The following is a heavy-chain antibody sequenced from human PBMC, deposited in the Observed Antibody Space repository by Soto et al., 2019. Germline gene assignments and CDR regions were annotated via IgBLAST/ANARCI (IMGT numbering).Heavy chain of an antibody. J-gene: IGHJ4*02. CDR3: AKETPGGWHFFDT. V-gene: IGHV3-30*18. CDR2: ISDDGSQK. D-gene: IGHD6-19*01. CDR1: GFTFRTYG. Sequence: GSLRLSCAAYGFTFRTYGMHWVRQAPGKGLEWVAFISDDGSQKYYGDSVKGRFTISRDNSKNTLSLRMISLRTEDTSVYYCAKETPGGWHFFDTSGQGTLVTVYS.